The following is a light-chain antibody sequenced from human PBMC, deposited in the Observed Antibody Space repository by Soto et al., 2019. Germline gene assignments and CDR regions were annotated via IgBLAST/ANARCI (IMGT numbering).Light chain of an antibody. J-gene: IGLJ2*01. Sequence: QSVLTQSPSASASLGASVKLTCTLNSGHSSYAIAWHQQQPEKGPRYLMKVNSDGSHSKGDRIPDRFSGSSSGAERYLTISSLQSEDEADYYCQTWGTGIVVFGGGTKLTVL. CDR1: SGHSSYA. CDR2: VNSDGSH. V-gene: IGLV4-69*01. CDR3: QTWGTGIVV.